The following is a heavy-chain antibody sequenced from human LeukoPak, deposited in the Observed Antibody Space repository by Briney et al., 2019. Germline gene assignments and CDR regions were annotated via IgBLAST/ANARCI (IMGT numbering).Heavy chain of an antibody. Sequence: PSETLSLTCTVSGGSISSYYWSWIRQPPGKGLEWIGYIYYSGSTNYNPPLKSRVTISVDTSKNQFSLKLSSVTAADTAVYYCAREPAAILGYYYYMDVWGKGTTVTVSS. D-gene: IGHD2-2*02. CDR3: AREPAAILGYYYYMDV. V-gene: IGHV4-59*01. CDR1: GGSISSYY. J-gene: IGHJ6*03. CDR2: IYYSGST.